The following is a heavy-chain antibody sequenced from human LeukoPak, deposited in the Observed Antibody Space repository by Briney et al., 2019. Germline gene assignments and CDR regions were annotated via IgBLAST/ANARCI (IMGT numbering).Heavy chain of an antibody. D-gene: IGHD3-3*01. V-gene: IGHV4-59*01. J-gene: IGHJ5*02. Sequence: SETLSLTCAVYGGSFNDYYWNWIRQPPGEGLEWIGYIYSGSTKYNPSLKRRVSISEDTSKNQFSLKLSSVTAADTAVYYCARGRGNTIPWTWGQGTLVTVSS. CDR3: ARGRGNTIPWT. CDR2: IYSGST. CDR1: GGSFNDYY.